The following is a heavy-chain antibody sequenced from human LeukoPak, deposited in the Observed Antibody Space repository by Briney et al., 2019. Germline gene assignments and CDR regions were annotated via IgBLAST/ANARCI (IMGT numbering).Heavy chain of an antibody. J-gene: IGHJ6*03. CDR1: GFTFSSYW. Sequence: GGSLRLSCAASGFTFSSYWMSWVRQAPGKGLEWVANIKQDGSEKYYVDTVKGRFIISRDNAKNSLYLQMNSLRAEDTAVYYCAKGAFRDQVQGYYYMDVWGKGTTVTVSS. V-gene: IGHV3-7*01. CDR3: AKGAFRDQVQGYYYMDV. CDR2: IKQDGSEK. D-gene: IGHD3-10*01.